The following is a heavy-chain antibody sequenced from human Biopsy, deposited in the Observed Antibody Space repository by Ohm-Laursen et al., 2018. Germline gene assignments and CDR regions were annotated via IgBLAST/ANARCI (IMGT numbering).Heavy chain of an antibody. CDR1: GGSISSGGSY. J-gene: IGHJ4*02. D-gene: IGHD5-12*01. Sequence: SQTLSLTCTVSGGSISSGGSYWSWIRQRPGKGLEWIGYIFNSANTYYNPSLKNLITISGDTPKNQFSLKLSSVTAADTAVYYCARLGSGDYFPTFFDFWGQGALVTVSS. V-gene: IGHV4-31*01. CDR3: ARLGSGDYFPTFFDF. CDR2: IFNSANT.